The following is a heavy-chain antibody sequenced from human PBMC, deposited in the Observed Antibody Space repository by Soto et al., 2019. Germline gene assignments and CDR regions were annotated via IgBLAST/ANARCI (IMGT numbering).Heavy chain of an antibody. CDR2: IYYSGST. CDR1: GGSISSSSYY. Sequence: SETLSLTCTVSGGSISSSSYYWGWIRQPPGKGLEWIGSIYYSGSTYYDPSLKSRVTISVDTSKNQFSLKLSSVTAADTAVYYCARPFTTTYYDFWSGKGSWFDPWGQGTLVTVSS. V-gene: IGHV4-39*01. J-gene: IGHJ5*02. D-gene: IGHD3-3*01. CDR3: ARPFTTTYYDFWSGKGSWFDP.